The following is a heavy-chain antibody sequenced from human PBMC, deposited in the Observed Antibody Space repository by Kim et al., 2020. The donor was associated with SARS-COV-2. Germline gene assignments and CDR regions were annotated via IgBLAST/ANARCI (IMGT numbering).Heavy chain of an antibody. V-gene: IGHV3-30*18. D-gene: IGHD3-3*02. CDR3: SKYTHHAFPSTPFYF. CDR1: GFTFSSYG. J-gene: IGHJ4*01. CDR2: LSYDGITK. Sequence: GGSLRLSCAASGFTFSSYGMHWFRQAPCKGLLLLAVLSYDGITKYYADSVMVRFTISTDNSKHTLYLQMYSLFAEDTAVYYFSKYTHHAFPSTPFYF.